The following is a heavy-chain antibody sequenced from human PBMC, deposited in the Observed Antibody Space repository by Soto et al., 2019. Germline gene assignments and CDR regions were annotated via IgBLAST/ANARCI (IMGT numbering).Heavy chain of an antibody. Sequence: SETLSLTCTVSGGSISSGDYYWSWIRQPPGKGLEWIGYIYYSGSTYYNPSLKSRVTISVDTSKNQFSLKLSSVTAADTAVYYCARDGGWTTVVTPSQGYYYYGMDVWGQGTTVTVSS. CDR1: GGSISSGDYY. J-gene: IGHJ6*02. D-gene: IGHD4-17*01. V-gene: IGHV4-30-4*01. CDR2: IYYSGST. CDR3: ARDGGWTTVVTPSQGYYYYGMDV.